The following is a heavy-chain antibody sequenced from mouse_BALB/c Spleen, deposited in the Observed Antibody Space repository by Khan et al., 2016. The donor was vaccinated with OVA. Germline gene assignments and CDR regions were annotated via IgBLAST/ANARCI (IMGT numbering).Heavy chain of an antibody. Sequence: VQLKQSGAELVKPGASVKLSCTASGFNIKDTYMYWVKQRPEQGLEWIGRIDPSNGNTKYDPNFQGKATITADTSSNTAYLQLSILTSEDTAVCDFALRGYIYDVYYGYPMDDWGQGTSVTVSS. V-gene: IGHV14-3*02. CDR2: IDPSNGNT. J-gene: IGHJ4*01. CDR1: GFNIKDTY. D-gene: IGHD2-3*01. CDR3: ALRGYIYDVYYGYPMDD.